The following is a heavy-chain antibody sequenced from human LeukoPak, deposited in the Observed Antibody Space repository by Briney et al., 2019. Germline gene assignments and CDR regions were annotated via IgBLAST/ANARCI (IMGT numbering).Heavy chain of an antibody. V-gene: IGHV4-39*07. J-gene: IGHJ4*01. Sequence: SETLSLTCTVSAGSITSIPYHWAWIRQPPGRGPEWIRTVSHSGATQNNPALTSRVTVSLDTPKNQFSRSLKSVKAADTAVFYCARSMVTTDRNFDHWGQGTLVTVSS. CDR1: AGSITSIPYH. CDR3: ARSMVTTDRNFDH. D-gene: IGHD2-21*02. CDR2: VSHSGAT.